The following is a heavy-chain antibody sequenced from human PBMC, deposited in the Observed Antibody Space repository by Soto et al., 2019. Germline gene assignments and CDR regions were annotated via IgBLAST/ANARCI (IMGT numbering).Heavy chain of an antibody. CDR3: AREFIVGG. CDR1: GYTFTSYA. CDR2: INAGNGNT. V-gene: IGHV1-3*01. Sequence: QVQLVQSGAEVKKPGASVKVSCKASGYTFTSYAMHWVRQAPGQRLEWMGWINAGNGNTKCSQKFQGRVTITRDTSASTAYMELSSLRSEDTAVYYCAREFIVGGWGQGTLVTVSS. J-gene: IGHJ4*02. D-gene: IGHD1-26*01.